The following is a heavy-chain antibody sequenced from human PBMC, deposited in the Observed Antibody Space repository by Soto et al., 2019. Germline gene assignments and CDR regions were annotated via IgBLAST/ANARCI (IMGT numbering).Heavy chain of an antibody. CDR3: ARDGIAWNDQEHHNWFDP. CDR2: IIPIFGTA. V-gene: IGHV1-69*13. J-gene: IGHJ5*02. CDR1: GGTFSSYA. D-gene: IGHD1-1*01. Sequence: ASVKVSCKASGGTFSSYAISWVRQAPGQGLEWMGGIIPIFGTANYAQKFQGRVTITADESTSTAYMELSSLRSEDTAVYYCARDGIAWNDQEHHNWFDPWGQGTLVTVSS.